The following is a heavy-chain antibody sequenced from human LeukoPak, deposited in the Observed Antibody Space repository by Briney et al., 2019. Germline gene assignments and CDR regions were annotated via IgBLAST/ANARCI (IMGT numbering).Heavy chain of an antibody. V-gene: IGHV3-23*01. D-gene: IGHD6-19*01. CDR1: GFTFSSYA. CDR2: ISGSGGST. Sequence: GGSLRLSCAASGFTFSSYAMSWVRQAPGKGLEWVSAISGSGGSTYYADSVKGRFTISRDNSRNTLYLQMNSLRAEDTAVYYCAKGEYSSGWYDYWGQGTLVTVSS. CDR3: AKGEYSSGWYDY. J-gene: IGHJ4*02.